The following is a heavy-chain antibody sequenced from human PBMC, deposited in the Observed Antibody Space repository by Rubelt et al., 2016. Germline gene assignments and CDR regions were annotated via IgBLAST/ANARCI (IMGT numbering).Heavy chain of an antibody. V-gene: IGHV4-59*08. CDR3: ARQLITFGGLIVNYFDY. J-gene: IGHJ4*02. CDR2: IHYSGST. D-gene: IGHD3-16*02. Sequence: QVQLQESGPGLVKPSETLSLTCTVSGVSITSSYWSWIRHPPGKGLEWIGYIHYSGSTNYNPSLKSRVTISTDTSKNQISLRLNSGTAADTAVYYCARQLITFGGLIVNYFDYWCQGTLVTVSS. CDR1: GVSITSSY.